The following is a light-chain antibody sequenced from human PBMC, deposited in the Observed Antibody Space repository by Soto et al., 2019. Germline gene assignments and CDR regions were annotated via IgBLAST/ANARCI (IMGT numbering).Light chain of an antibody. Sequence: EIVMTQSPAPLSVSPGARATLSCRASQSVVSKLAWYQQKPGQAPRLLIYGASTRATGIPARFSGIGSGTEFTLTISRLQSEDSAFYYGQEYYNWRRSTFGGGTKVDIK. CDR1: QSVVSK. V-gene: IGKV3-15*01. J-gene: IGKJ4*01. CDR3: QEYYNWRRST. CDR2: GAS.